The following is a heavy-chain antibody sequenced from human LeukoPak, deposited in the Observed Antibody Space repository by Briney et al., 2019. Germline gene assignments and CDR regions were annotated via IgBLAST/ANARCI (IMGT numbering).Heavy chain of an antibody. CDR3: ARGSGSYYGY. Sequence: PGGSLRLSCAASGFTFSSYSMNWVRQAPRKGLEWVSYISSSGTTIYYADSVKGRFTISRDNAKNSLYLQMNSLRDEDTAVYYCARGSGSYYGYWGQGSLVTVSS. J-gene: IGHJ4*02. CDR1: GFTFSSYS. CDR2: ISSSGTTI. V-gene: IGHV3-48*02. D-gene: IGHD1-26*01.